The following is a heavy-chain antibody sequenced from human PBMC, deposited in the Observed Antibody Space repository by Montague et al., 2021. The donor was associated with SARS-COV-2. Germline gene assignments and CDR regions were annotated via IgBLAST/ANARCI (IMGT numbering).Heavy chain of an antibody. Sequence: SETLSLTCTVSGVSVTDYYWSWIRQPPGKGLEWVGDVLYNKGTNFNPSLKSRVAISVDTSKNQFSLRLTSVTAADTAFYHCVRHPHYDGLNGPPGFWDQGALVTVSS. CDR1: GVSVTDYY. CDR2: VLYNKGT. CDR3: VRHPHYDGLNGPPGF. D-gene: IGHD3-9*01. V-gene: IGHV4-59*08. J-gene: IGHJ4*02.